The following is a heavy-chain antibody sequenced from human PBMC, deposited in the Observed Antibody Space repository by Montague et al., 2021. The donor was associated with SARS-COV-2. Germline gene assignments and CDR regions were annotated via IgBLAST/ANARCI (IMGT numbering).Heavy chain of an antibody. J-gene: IGHJ4*02. D-gene: IGHD2-21*01. V-gene: IGHV4-34*01. CDR3: ARGSRVVGITPGFRY. Sequence: SETLSLTCAVYRGSFHIFSWGWIRQSPGKGLEWIGEIDHSGNTNYNPSLKSRVTISVDTSKNQFSLNLTSVTVADTAMYYCARGSRVVGITPGFRYWGQGTQVAVSS. CDR1: RGSFHIFS. CDR2: IDHSGNT.